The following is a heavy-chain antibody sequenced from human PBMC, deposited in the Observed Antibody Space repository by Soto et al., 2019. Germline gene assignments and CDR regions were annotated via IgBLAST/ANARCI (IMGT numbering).Heavy chain of an antibody. Sequence: GGSLRLSCTASGFTFGDYAMSWFRQAPGKGLEWVGFIRTKAYGGTTEYAASVKGRFTISRDDSKSIAYLQMNSLKTEDTAVYYCTRGYCSGGSCYPGESWFDPWGQGTLVTVSS. CDR3: TRGYCSGGSCYPGESWFDP. CDR2: IRTKAYGGTT. D-gene: IGHD2-15*01. CDR1: GFTFGDYA. J-gene: IGHJ5*02. V-gene: IGHV3-49*03.